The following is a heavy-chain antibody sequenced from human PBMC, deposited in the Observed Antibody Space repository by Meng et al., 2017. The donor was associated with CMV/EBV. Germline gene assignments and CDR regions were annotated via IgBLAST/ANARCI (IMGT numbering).Heavy chain of an antibody. CDR1: GFTFSSYA. J-gene: IGHJ6*02. V-gene: IGHV3-30-3*01. D-gene: IGHD3-3*01. CDR3: ARAEYYDFWSGYFSGQPFYYCMDV. CDR2: ISYDGSNK. Sequence: GESLKISCAASGFTFSSYAMHWVRQAPGKGLEWVAVISYDGSNKYYADSVKGRFTISRDNSKNTLYLQMNSLRAEDTAVYYCARAEYYDFWSGYFSGQPFYYCMDVWGQGTTVTVSS.